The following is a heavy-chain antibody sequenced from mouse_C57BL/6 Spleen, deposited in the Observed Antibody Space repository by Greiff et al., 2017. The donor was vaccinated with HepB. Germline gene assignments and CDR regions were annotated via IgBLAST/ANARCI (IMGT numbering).Heavy chain of an antibody. Sequence: VKLQQSGPGLVQPSQSLSITCTVSGFSLTSYGVHWVRQSPGKGLEWLGVIWSGGSTDYNAAFISRLSISKDNSKSQVFFKMNSLQADDTAIYYCARKSPYYYGSRDAMDYWGQGTSVTVSS. CDR3: ARKSPYYYGSRDAMDY. J-gene: IGHJ4*01. CDR2: IWSGGST. D-gene: IGHD1-1*01. CDR1: GFSLTSYG. V-gene: IGHV2-2*01.